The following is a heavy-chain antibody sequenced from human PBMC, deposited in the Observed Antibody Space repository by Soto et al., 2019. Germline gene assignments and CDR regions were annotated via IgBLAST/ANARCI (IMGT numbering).Heavy chain of an antibody. D-gene: IGHD3-22*01. CDR1: GYTFTSYG. CDR2: ISAYNGNT. V-gene: IGHV1-18*01. J-gene: IGHJ4*02. CDR3: ARVNLEDSATMIARKGADY. Sequence: QVPLVQSGAEVKKPGASVKVSCKASGYTFTSYGISWVRQAPGQGLEWMGWISAYNGNTNYAQKLQGRVTMTTDTSTSTAYMELRSLRSDDTAVYYCARVNLEDSATMIARKGADYWGQGTLVTVSS.